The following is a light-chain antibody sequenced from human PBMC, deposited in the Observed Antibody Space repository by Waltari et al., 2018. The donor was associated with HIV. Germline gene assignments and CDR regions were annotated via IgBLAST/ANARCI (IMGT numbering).Light chain of an antibody. J-gene: IGKJ2*01. CDR3: QQRGNWPMYT. CDR2: EAS. V-gene: IGKV3-11*01. CDR1: QSINNT. Sequence: EIVMTQSPVTLSVSPGERGTLSCRASQSINNTLAWYQHKPGQAPRLLIYEASNRATGIPARFSGSGSGTDFTLTISNLEPEDFAVYYCQQRGNWPMYTFGQGTKLEIK.